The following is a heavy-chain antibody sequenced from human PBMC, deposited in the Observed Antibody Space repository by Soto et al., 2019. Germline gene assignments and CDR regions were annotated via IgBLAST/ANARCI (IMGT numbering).Heavy chain of an antibody. CDR3: ARPTFFFGSGSYSANAYAMDV. Sequence: GGSLRLSCAASGFTFSSYSMNWVRQAPGKGLEWISYISSSSSTMYYADSVKGRFTVSRDNAKNSLSLQMNSLRAEDTAVYYCARPTFFFGSGSYSANAYAMDVWGQGTTVTVSS. V-gene: IGHV3-48*01. CDR2: ISSSSSTM. J-gene: IGHJ6*02. CDR1: GFTFSSYS. D-gene: IGHD3-10*01.